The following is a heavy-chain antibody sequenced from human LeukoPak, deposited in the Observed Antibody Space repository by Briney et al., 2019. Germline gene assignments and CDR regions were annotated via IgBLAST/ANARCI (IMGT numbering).Heavy chain of an antibody. CDR1: GFSVRTEY. V-gene: IGHV3-53*01. D-gene: IGHD3-10*01. CDR2: LYSVDST. Sequence: GGSLTLSCAASGFSVRTEYRIWVRQAPGQGLEWVSVLYSVDSTYYADSLNGRFSISTDNSENTLYLQMHSPGAEDPAVYYCARSILDGSGSYYMAYWGQGTLVAVSS. CDR3: ARSILDGSGSYYMAY. J-gene: IGHJ4*02.